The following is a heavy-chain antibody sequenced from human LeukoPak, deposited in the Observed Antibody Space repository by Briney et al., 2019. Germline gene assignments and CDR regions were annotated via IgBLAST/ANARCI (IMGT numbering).Heavy chain of an antibody. CDR1: GYSFTTYW. Sequence: TAGGSLKISCKGSGYSFTTYWIGWVRQVPGKGLEWMGIIYPGNSDTRYSPSFQGQVTISADKSISTAYLQWSSLKASDTAMYYCARQGGTYDSFDSWGQGTMVTVSS. D-gene: IGHD3-9*01. V-gene: IGHV5-51*01. CDR3: ARQGGTYDSFDS. CDR2: IYPGNSDT. J-gene: IGHJ3*01.